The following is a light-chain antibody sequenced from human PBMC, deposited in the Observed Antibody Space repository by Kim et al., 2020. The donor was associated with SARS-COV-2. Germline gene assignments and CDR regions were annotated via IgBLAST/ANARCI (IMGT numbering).Light chain of an antibody. CDR3: QSYDSSLSGYV. CDR1: RSNIGAGYE. V-gene: IGLV1-40*01. J-gene: IGLJ1*01. CDR2: GNS. Sequence: RVASCSTGGRSNIGAGYEVHWCQQLPGTAPTLLIYGNSNRPSGVPDRFSGSKSGTSASLAITGLQAEDEVDYYCQSYDSSLSGYVFGTGTKVTVL.